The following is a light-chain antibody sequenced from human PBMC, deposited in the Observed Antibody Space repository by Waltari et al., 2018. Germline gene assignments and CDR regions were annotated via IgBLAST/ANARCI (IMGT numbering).Light chain of an antibody. V-gene: IGKV4-1*01. CDR2: GAS. CDR3: QQYYRRRT. Sequence: NENNSLCWDQQKPGQTPNILSYGASTRASGVRGRVIGSGSGADCTLTISRLQAEDVAVYYCQQYYRRRTFGQGTRVEVK. CDR1: NENNS. J-gene: IGKJ1*01.